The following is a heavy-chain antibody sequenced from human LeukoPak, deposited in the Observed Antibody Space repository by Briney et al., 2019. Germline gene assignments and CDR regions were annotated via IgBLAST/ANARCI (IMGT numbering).Heavy chain of an antibody. V-gene: IGHV3-13*01. J-gene: IGHJ6*03. CDR3: ARASDYYDSSGGTYYYMDV. CDR2: IGTADDT. CDR1: GFTFSSYD. D-gene: IGHD3-22*01. Sequence: PGGSLRLSCAASGFTFSSYDMHWVRQATGKGLEWVSAIGTADDTYYPGSVKGRFTISRENAKNSLYLQMNSLRAGDTAVYYCARASDYYDSSGGTYYYMDVWGKGTTVTVSS.